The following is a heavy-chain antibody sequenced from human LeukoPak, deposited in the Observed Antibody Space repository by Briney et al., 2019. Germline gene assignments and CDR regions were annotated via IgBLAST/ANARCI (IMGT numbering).Heavy chain of an antibody. CDR1: GYTFTGYY. CDR3: ARGYSSSWRDAFDI. D-gene: IGHD6-13*01. V-gene: IGHV1-2*02. J-gene: IGHJ3*02. Sequence: ASVKVSCKASGYTFTGYYMHWVRQAPGQGLEWMGWINPNSGGTNYAQKFQGRVTMTRDTSISTAYMEASRLRSDDTAVYYCARGYSSSWRDAFDIWGQGTTVTVSS. CDR2: INPNSGGT.